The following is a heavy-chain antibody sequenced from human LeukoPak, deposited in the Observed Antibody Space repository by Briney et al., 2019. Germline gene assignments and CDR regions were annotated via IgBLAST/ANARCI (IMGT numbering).Heavy chain of an antibody. V-gene: IGHV4-30-2*01. CDR2: IYHSGST. J-gene: IGHJ4*02. CDR1: GGSISSGGYS. D-gene: IGHD6-6*01. Sequence: SQTLSLTCAVSGGSISSGGYSWSWIRQPPGKGLEWIGYIYHSGSTYYNPSLKSRVTISVDRSKNQSSLKLSSVTAADTAVYYCARVAGGSSLDYWGQGTLVTVSS. CDR3: ARVAGGSSLDY.